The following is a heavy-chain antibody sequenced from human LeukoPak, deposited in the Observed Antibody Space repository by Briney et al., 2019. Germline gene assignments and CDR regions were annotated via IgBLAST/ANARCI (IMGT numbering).Heavy chain of an antibody. Sequence: GGSLRLSCTVSGFTVSSNSMSWVRQAPGKGLEWVSFIYSDNTHYSDSVKGRFTISRDNSKNTLYLQMNSLSAEDTAVYYCARRAGAYSHPYDYWGQGTLVTVSS. CDR3: ARRAGAYSHPYDY. D-gene: IGHD4/OR15-4a*01. CDR1: GFTVSSNS. CDR2: IYSDNT. J-gene: IGHJ4*02. V-gene: IGHV3-53*01.